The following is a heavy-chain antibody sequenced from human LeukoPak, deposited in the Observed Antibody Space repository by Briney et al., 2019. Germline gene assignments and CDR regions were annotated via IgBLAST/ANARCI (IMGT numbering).Heavy chain of an antibody. CDR2: IYHSGST. CDR3: AREGAYYYGSGSNDYYMDV. V-gene: IGHV4-38-2*02. CDR1: DYSISSHYY. D-gene: IGHD3-10*01. J-gene: IGHJ6*03. Sequence: SETLSLTCTVSDYSISSHYYWGWIRPPPGKGLEWIGSIYHSGSTYYNPSLKSRVTISVDTSKNQFSLKLSSVIAADTAVYYCAREGAYYYGSGSNDYYMDVWGNGTTVTVSS.